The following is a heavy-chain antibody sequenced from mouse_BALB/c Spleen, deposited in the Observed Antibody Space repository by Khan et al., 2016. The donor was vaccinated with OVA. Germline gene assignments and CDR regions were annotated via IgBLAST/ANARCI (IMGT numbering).Heavy chain of an antibody. CDR2: ISSNYGDA. J-gene: IGHJ3*01. D-gene: IGHD1-1*02. V-gene: IGHV1S137*01. CDR1: GYTFTDYA. CDR3: VRGGKFAY. Sequence: VQLQQSGAELVRPGVSVKISCKASGYTFTDYAMHWVKQRHAKSLEWIGVISSNYGDADYNLKFQGKASMTVDRSSSTVYMELARLTSEDSAIYYCVRGGKFAYWGQGTLVTVSA.